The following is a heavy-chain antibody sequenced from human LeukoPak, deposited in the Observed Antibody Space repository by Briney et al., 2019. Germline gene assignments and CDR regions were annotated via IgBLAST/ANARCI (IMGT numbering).Heavy chain of an antibody. CDR3: ASLSGSSDY. CDR2: VSGSGGIT. Sequence: GGSLRLSCAASGFPFSNYDMSWVRQAPGRALEWVSGVSGSGGITYYADSVKGRFTISRDNAKNSLYLQMNSLRAEDTAVYYCASLSGSSDYWGQGTLVTVSS. J-gene: IGHJ4*02. D-gene: IGHD1-26*01. V-gene: IGHV3-23*01. CDR1: GFPFSNYD.